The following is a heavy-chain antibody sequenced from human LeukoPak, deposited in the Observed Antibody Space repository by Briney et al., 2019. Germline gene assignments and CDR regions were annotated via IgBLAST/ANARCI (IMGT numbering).Heavy chain of an antibody. Sequence: GGSLRLSCAASGFTFSSYGMHWVRQAPGKGLEWVAVIWYDGSNKYYADSVKGRFTISRDNSKNTLYLQMNSLRAEDTAVYYCARVGHYYDSSGSPLDAFDIWGQGTMVTVSS. V-gene: IGHV3-33*01. CDR2: IWYDGSNK. CDR3: ARVGHYYDSSGSPLDAFDI. CDR1: GFTFSSYG. J-gene: IGHJ3*02. D-gene: IGHD3-22*01.